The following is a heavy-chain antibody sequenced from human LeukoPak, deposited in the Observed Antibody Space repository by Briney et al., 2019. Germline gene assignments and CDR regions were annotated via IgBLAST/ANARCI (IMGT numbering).Heavy chain of an antibody. D-gene: IGHD1-26*01. CDR1: GFTFSSYT. CDR3: ARGRFYSWELRGAFDV. Sequence: GRSLRLSCAASGFTFSSYTMHWVRQAPGKGLEWVALISYDDSNKYYADSAKGRFTISRDNPANTLYLQMNSLRADDTAVYYCARGRFYSWELRGAFDVWGQGTMVTVSS. CDR2: ISYDDSNK. V-gene: IGHV3-30*04. J-gene: IGHJ3*01.